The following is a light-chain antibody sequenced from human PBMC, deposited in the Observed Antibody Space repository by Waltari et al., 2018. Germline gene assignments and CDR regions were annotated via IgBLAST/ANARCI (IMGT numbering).Light chain of an antibody. CDR3: QQGDGFHPIA. Sequence: DIQMTQSPSSVSASVGDRVTITCRASLDISSWLAWYQQKPGKAHRLLFYAVSILHSGVPSRFSGSGSGTDFTLTITSLQPEDFAIDYCQQGDGFHPIAFGQGTRLE. J-gene: IGKJ5*01. V-gene: IGKV1-12*01. CDR2: AVS. CDR1: LDISSW.